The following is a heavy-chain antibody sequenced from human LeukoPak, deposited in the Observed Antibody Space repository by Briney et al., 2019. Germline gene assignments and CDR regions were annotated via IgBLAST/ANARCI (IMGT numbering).Heavy chain of an antibody. D-gene: IGHD5-18*01. CDR3: ARVPRGYSYGTSDY. J-gene: IGHJ4*02. CDR1: GYTFTSYG. Sequence: GASVKVSCKASGYTFTSYGISWVRQAPGQGLEWMGWISAYNGNTNYAQKLQGRVTMTTDTSTSTAYMELRSLRSDDTAVYYCARVPRGYSYGTSDYWGQGTLVTVSS. V-gene: IGHV1-18*01. CDR2: ISAYNGNT.